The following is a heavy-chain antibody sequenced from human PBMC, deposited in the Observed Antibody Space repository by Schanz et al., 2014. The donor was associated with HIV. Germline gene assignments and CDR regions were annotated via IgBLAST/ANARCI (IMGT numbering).Heavy chain of an antibody. CDR3: IRGVPRGSSTGPALRF. J-gene: IGHJ4*02. D-gene: IGHD2-2*01. V-gene: IGHV3-74*02. CDR2: INSDGRFI. CDR1: GFTFSSYA. Sequence: VHLVESGGGLVQPGGSLRLSCAASGFTFSSYAMSWVRQVTGKGLVWVSRINSDGRFINYADSVRGQFTISRDNAKNTLYLQMSSLRVEDTAVYYCIRGVPRGSSTGPALRFWGQGALVTVSS.